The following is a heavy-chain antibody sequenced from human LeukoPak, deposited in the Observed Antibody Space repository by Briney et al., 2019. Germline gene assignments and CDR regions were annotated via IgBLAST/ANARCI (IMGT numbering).Heavy chain of an antibody. CDR3: AGGNTGYSSAWGRDFDY. Sequence: GGSLRLSCAASGFSVSGHYMSWVRQTPGKGLEWVSVLYSGGDTYYADSVKGRFTISRDTSKNTLYLQMNGLRAEDTAVYYCAGGNTGYSSAWGRDFDYWGQGTLVTVSS. CDR1: GFSVSGHY. J-gene: IGHJ4*02. CDR2: LYSGGDT. V-gene: IGHV3-66*01. D-gene: IGHD6-19*01.